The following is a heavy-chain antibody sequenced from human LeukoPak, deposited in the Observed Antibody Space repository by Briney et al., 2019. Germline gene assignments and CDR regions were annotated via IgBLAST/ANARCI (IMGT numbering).Heavy chain of an antibody. CDR1: GYTFTTYT. Sequence: ASVKVSCKASGYTFTTYTIHWVRQAPGQRLEWMGWINAGNGNTKYSQEFQDRVTITRDTSASTAYMELSSLRSEDMAVYYCARDSSGSYWGQGTLVTVSS. CDR2: INAGNGNT. CDR3: ARDSSGSY. D-gene: IGHD6-19*01. V-gene: IGHV1-3*03. J-gene: IGHJ4*02.